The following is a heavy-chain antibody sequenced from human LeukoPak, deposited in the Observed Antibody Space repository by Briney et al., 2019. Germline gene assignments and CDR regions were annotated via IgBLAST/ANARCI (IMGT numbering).Heavy chain of an antibody. CDR3: AKSWGSTRPYYNYMDV. CDR2: IGNSGGSI. D-gene: IGHD1-26*01. J-gene: IGHJ6*03. V-gene: IGHV3-23*01. CDR1: GFTFSSYA. Sequence: GGSLRLSCAASGFTFSSYAMSWVRQAPGKGLEWVSIIGNSGGSIYYAESVKGRFTISRENSKNTLCLQMNSLRAEDTAVYYCAKSWGSTRPYYNYMDVWGKGTAVKVSS.